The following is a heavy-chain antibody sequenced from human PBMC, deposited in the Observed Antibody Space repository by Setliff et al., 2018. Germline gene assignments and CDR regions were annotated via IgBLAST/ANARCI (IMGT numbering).Heavy chain of an antibody. J-gene: IGHJ5*02. Sequence: ASVKVSCKVSGYTLTELSMHWVRQAPGKGLEWMGGFDPEDGETIYAQKFQGRVTMTEDTSTDTAYMELSSLRSEDTAVYYCATKGATTDWFDPWGQGILVTVSS. D-gene: IGHD1-26*01. CDR1: GYTLTELS. CDR2: FDPEDGET. V-gene: IGHV1-24*01. CDR3: ATKGATTDWFDP.